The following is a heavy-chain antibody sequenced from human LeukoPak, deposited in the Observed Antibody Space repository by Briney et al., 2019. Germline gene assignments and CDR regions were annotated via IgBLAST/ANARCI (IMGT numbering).Heavy chain of an antibody. D-gene: IGHD3-10*01. CDR3: AKGTDGEGYYRPFDY. J-gene: IGHJ4*02. CDR2: INSGGGTT. CDR1: GFTLSSST. V-gene: IGHV3-23*01. Sequence: GGSLRLSCAASGFTLSSSTMSWLHQAPGKGLEWVSAINSGGGTTAAESVKGRFTISRDDSKNTLFLQMNSLRAEDTAVYYCAKGTDGEGYYRPFDYWGQGTLVTVSS.